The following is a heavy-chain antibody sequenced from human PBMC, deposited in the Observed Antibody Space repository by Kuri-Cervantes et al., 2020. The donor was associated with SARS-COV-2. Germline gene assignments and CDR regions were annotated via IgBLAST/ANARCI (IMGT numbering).Heavy chain of an antibody. CDR2: LYYSGST. Sequence: SETLSLTCTVSGGSISTYYWSWIRQPPGKGLEWIGYLYYSGSTNYNPSLKSRVTISVDTSKNQFSLKLNSVTAADTAVYYCARGEGIVLVVYALAFDIWGQGTMVTVSS. CDR3: ARGEGIVLVVYALAFDI. V-gene: IGHV4-59*12. CDR1: GGSISTYY. J-gene: IGHJ3*02. D-gene: IGHD2-8*02.